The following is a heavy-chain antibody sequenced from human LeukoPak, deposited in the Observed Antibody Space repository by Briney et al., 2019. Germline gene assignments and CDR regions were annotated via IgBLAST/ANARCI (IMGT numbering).Heavy chain of an antibody. Sequence: PGRSLRLSCAASGFTFDDYAMHWVRQAPGKGLEWVSGISWNSGSIGYADSVKGRFTISRDNAKNSLYLQMNSLRAEDMALYYCAKVGSSGYKVDYWGQGTLVTVSS. CDR2: ISWNSGSI. J-gene: IGHJ4*02. V-gene: IGHV3-9*03. CDR1: GFTFDDYA. D-gene: IGHD3-22*01. CDR3: AKVGSSGYKVDY.